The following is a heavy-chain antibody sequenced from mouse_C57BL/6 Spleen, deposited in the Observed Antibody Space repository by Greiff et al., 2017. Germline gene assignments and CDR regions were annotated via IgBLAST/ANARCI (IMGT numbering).Heavy chain of an antibody. CDR3: ARRGYHSGYFDY. J-gene: IGHJ2*01. CDR1: GYTFTSYW. CDR2: INPSSGYT. V-gene: IGHV1-7*01. D-gene: IGHD3-1*01. Sequence: QVQLQQSGAELAKPGASVKLSCKASGYTFTSYWMHWVKQRPGQGLEWIGYINPSSGYTKYNQKFKGKATLTADTSSSTAYMQLSSLTSEDSAVYYCARRGYHSGYFDYWGQGTTLTVSS.